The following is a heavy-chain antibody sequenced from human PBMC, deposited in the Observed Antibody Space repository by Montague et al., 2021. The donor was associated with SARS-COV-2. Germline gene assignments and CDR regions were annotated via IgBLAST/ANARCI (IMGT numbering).Heavy chain of an antibody. D-gene: IGHD3-9*01. Sequence: PALVKPTQTLTLTRTFSGLSLSTSGMCESWICPPPEKALEWLALIVWDDDKCYSTSLKTTLTISKDTAKTHVALTMTNMDPVDTATYYCARTLHDILTGYYSFDYWGQGTLVTVSS. J-gene: IGHJ4*02. CDR1: GLSLSTSGMC. CDR3: ARTLHDILTGYYSFDY. V-gene: IGHV2-70*01. CDR2: IVWDDDK.